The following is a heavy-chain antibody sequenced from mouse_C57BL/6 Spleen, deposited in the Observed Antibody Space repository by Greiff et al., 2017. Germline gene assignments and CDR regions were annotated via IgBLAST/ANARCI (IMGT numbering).Heavy chain of an antibody. V-gene: IGHV1-55*01. D-gene: IGHD1-1*01. CDR1: GYTFTSYW. Sequence: QVQLQQPGAELVKPGASVKMSCKASGYTFTSYWITWVKQRPGQGLEWIGDSYPGSGSTNYNEKFKSKATLTVDTSSSTAYMQLSSLTSEDSAVXYCANGPLVARYFDVWGTGTTVTVSS. CDR2: SYPGSGST. CDR3: ANGPLVARYFDV. J-gene: IGHJ1*03.